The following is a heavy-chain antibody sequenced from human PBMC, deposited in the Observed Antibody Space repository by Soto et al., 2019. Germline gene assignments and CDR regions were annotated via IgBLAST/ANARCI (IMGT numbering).Heavy chain of an antibody. CDR3: ARDRQYYHFWSVYLNEGPYDMDV. Sequence: QVQLQQWGAGLLKPSETLYLTCVVYGGSFSGYYWTWIRQAPGKGLEWIGEINHSGGTNYNSSLKIHVTISVGSSKCHYSIILLSVNAADTAVYYCARDRQYYHFWSVYLNEGPYDMDVWGQGTRVTVSS. V-gene: IGHV4-34*02. J-gene: IGHJ6*02. CDR2: INHSGGT. CDR1: GGSFSGYY. D-gene: IGHD3-3*02.